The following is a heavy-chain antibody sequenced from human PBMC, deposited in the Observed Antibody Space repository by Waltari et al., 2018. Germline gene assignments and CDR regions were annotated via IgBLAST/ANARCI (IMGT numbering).Heavy chain of an antibody. CDR2: MNPNSGST. D-gene: IGHD3-10*01. J-gene: IGHJ3*02. V-gene: IGHV1-8*01. CDR1: GYNFTSYD. CDR3: AMGNGAVIKDSFDT. Sequence: QLQLVQSGAEVKKPGASVKVSCKASGYNFTSYDMNWVRQATGQGLEWMGWMNPNSGSTGYAQKFQGRVTMTRDTSISTAYMELSSLTSEDTAVYYCAMGNGAVIKDSFDTWGQGTMVTVSS.